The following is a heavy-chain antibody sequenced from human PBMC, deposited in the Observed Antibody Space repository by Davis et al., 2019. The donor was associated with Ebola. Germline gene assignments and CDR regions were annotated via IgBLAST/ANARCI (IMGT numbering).Heavy chain of an antibody. CDR2: IYPGDSDT. CDR3: ARHERIQLWPRQAYYYYYGMDV. J-gene: IGHJ6*04. V-gene: IGHV5-51*01. Sequence: GESPKLPCKGSGYSFTSYWIGRVRQMPGKGLEWTGIIYPGDSDTRYSPSFQGQVTISADKSISTAYLQWSSLKASDTAMYYCARHERIQLWPRQAYYYYYGMDVWGKGTTVTVSS. CDR1: GYSFTSYW. D-gene: IGHD5-18*01.